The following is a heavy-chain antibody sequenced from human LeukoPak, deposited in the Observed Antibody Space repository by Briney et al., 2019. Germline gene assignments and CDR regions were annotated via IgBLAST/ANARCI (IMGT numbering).Heavy chain of an antibody. CDR3: AKVTIFGVVTTFDY. CDR2: IRYDGSNK. Sequence: GGSLRLSCADSGFTFRSYSMNWVRQAPGKGLEWVAFIRYDGSNKYYADSVKGRFTISRDNSKNTLYLQMNSLRAEDAAVYYCAKVTIFGVVTTFDYWGQGTLVTVSS. V-gene: IGHV3-30*02. D-gene: IGHD3-3*01. CDR1: GFTFRSYS. J-gene: IGHJ4*02.